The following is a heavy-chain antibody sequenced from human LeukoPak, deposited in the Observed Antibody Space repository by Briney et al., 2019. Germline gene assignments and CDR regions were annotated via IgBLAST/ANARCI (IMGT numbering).Heavy chain of an antibody. CDR2: ISAYNGNT. Sequence: ASVKVSCKASGYTFNRDGISWVRQAPGHGLEWMGWISAYNGNTNYAQKLQDRVTMTTDTSTTTAYMELRSLRSDDTAVYYCARCAGDSGYDHHYYYGMDVWGQGTTVTVSS. CDR1: GYTFNRDG. CDR3: ARCAGDSGYDHHYYYGMDV. V-gene: IGHV1-18*01. D-gene: IGHD5-12*01. J-gene: IGHJ6*02.